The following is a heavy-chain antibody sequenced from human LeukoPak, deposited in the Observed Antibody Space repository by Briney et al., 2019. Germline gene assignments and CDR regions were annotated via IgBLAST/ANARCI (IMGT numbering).Heavy chain of an antibody. CDR3: ARRPYYDFWRYGTDV. V-gene: IGHV4-34*01. J-gene: IGHJ6*02. CDR1: GGSFSGYY. D-gene: IGHD3-3*01. Sequence: PSETLSLTCAVYGGSFSGYYWSWIRQPPGKGLEWIGEINHSGSTNYNPSLKSRVTISVDTSKNQFSLKLSSVTAADTAVYYCARRPYYDFWRYGTDVWGQGTTVTVSS. CDR2: INHSGST.